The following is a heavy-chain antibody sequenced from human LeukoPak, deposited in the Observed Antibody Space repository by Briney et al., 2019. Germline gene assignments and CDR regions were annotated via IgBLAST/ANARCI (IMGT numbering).Heavy chain of an antibody. CDR3: VRGGLYHYSGTSGDY. CDR2: ISTSSSYI. V-gene: IGHV3-21*06. J-gene: IGHJ4*02. Sequence: GGSLRLSCAASGFTFSTYSMNWVRQSPGKGLDWVSGISTSSSYIYFADSVKGRFTISRDNAESSLYLQLSSLGAEDTAVYYCVRGGLYHYSGTSGDYWGQGTLVTVSS. CDR1: GFTFSTYS. D-gene: IGHD1-26*01.